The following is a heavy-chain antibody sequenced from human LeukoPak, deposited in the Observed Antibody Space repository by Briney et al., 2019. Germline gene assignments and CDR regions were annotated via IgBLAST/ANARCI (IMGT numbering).Heavy chain of an antibody. V-gene: IGHV3-7*03. CDR1: GFTFSNAW. Sequence: PGGSLRLSCAASGFTFSNAWMSWVRQAPGKGLEWVAKIKQDGSQRYYVDSVTGRFTISRDNAKNSLYLQMNSLRADDTAVYYCAKGSRDSSGWYRDYWGQGTLVTVSS. CDR3: AKGSRDSSGWYRDY. CDR2: IKQDGSQR. J-gene: IGHJ4*02. D-gene: IGHD6-19*01.